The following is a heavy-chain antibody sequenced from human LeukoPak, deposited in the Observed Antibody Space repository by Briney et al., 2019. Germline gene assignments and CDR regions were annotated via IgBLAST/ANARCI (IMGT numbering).Heavy chain of an antibody. CDR3: AKYSSSPGGRGYFDY. CDR1: GFPLSSYW. V-gene: IGHV3-74*01. Sequence: PGGPLTLPFAPSGFPLSSYWMHGFPQPPGRGWVGVSRFNSDGSSTSYADSVKGRFTISRDNAKNTLYLQMNSLRAEDTAVYYCAKYSSSPGGRGYFDYWGQGTLVTVSS. D-gene: IGHD6-6*01. CDR2: FNSDGSST. J-gene: IGHJ4*02.